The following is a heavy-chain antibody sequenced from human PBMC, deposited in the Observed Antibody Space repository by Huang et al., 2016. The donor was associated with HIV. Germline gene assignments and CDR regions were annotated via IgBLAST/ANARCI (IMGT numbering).Heavy chain of an antibody. CDR2: GNDSGAT. CDR1: GGSFTGNY. V-gene: IGHV4-34*02. Sequence: QMQLQQRGAGLLKPSETLSLTCGVSGGSFTGNYLTWFRQAPGKGLEWIGEGNDSGATNYNPSLNGRVTISLDKANRELALNLRSVTAADTAVYYCARQWTILEWLLGLDVWGQGTTVIVSS. D-gene: IGHD3-3*01. J-gene: IGHJ6*02. CDR3: ARQWTILEWLLGLDV.